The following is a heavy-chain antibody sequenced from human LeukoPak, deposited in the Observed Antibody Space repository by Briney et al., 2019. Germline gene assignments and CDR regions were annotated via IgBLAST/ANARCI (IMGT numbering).Heavy chain of an antibody. CDR1: GYTFTSYA. J-gene: IGHJ6*03. CDR3: ARQGAGGLLYYYYYMDV. V-gene: IGHV7-4-1*02. D-gene: IGHD1-26*01. CDR2: INTNTGNP. Sequence: ASVKVSCKASGYTFTSYAMNWVRQAPGQGLEWMGWINTNTGNPTYAQGFTGRFVFSLDTSVSTAYLQISSLKAEDTAVYYCARQGAGGLLYYYYYMDVWGKGTTATVSS.